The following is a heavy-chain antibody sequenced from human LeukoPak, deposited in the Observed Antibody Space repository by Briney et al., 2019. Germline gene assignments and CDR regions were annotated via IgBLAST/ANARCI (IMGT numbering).Heavy chain of an antibody. CDR1: GFTFSSYA. CDR2: ISGSGGST. D-gene: IGHD3-9*01. CDR3: AKWSGYDILTGYYGGFDY. Sequence: PGGSLRLSCAASGFTFSSYAMSWVRQAPGKGLEWVSAISGSGGSTYYADSVKGRFTIFRDNSKNTLYLQMNSLRAEDTAVYYCAKWSGYDILTGYYGGFDYWGQGTLVTVSS. J-gene: IGHJ4*02. V-gene: IGHV3-23*01.